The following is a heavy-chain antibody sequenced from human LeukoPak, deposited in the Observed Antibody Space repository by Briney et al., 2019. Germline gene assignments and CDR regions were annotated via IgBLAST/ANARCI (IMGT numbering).Heavy chain of an antibody. D-gene: IGHD3-22*01. V-gene: IGHV3-30*18. CDR2: ISYDGSNK. J-gene: IGHJ5*02. CDR1: GFTFSSYG. CDR3: AKGGYYDGSGYYYALA. Sequence: GGSLRLSCAASGFTFSSYGMHWVRQVPGKRLEGVAVISYDGSNKYYADSVKGRFTISRDNSKNTLYLEMNSLRAEDTAVYYCAKGGYYDGSGYYYALAWGQGTLVTVSS.